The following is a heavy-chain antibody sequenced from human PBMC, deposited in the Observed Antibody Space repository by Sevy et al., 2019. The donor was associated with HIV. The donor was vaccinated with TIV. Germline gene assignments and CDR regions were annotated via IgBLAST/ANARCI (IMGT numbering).Heavy chain of an antibody. D-gene: IGHD3-22*01. CDR2: ISSSSSYI. J-gene: IGHJ3*02. CDR1: GFTFSSYS. V-gene: IGHV3-21*01. Sequence: GGSLRLSCAASGFTFSSYSMNWVRQAPGKGLEWVSSISSSSSYIYYADSVKGRFTISRDKAKNSLYLQMNSLRAEDTAVYYCARDRSKTPWRYDSSGYYRGDAFDIWGQGTMVTVSS. CDR3: ARDRSKTPWRYDSSGYYRGDAFDI.